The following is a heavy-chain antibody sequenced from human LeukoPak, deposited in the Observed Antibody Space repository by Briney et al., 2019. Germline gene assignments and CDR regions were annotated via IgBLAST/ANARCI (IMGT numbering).Heavy chain of an antibody. CDR1: GGSISSYY. CDR2: IYYSGST. V-gene: IGHV4-59*01. D-gene: IGHD2-2*01. Sequence: MSSETLSLTCTVSGGSISSYYWSWIRQPPGKGLEWIGYIYYSGSTNYNPSLKSRVTISVDTSKNQFSLKLSSVTAADTAVYYCAREPAASPPGAFDIWGQGTMVTVSS. CDR3: AREPAASPPGAFDI. J-gene: IGHJ3*02.